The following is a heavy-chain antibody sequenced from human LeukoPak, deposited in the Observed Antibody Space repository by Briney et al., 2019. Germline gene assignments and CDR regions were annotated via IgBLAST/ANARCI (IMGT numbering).Heavy chain of an antibody. Sequence: GGSLRLSCAASGFTFNTFAMSWVRQAPGKGLEWVSVISGSGGRTYYADSVKGRFTISRDNSKNTLYLQMNSLRDEDTAMYYCARALGNHFDYWGQGTLVTVSS. J-gene: IGHJ4*02. CDR2: ISGSGGRT. D-gene: IGHD1-26*01. CDR3: ARALGNHFDY. CDR1: GFTFNTFA. V-gene: IGHV3-23*01.